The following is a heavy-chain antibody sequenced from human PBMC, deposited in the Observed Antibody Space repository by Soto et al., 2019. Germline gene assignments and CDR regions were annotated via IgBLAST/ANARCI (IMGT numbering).Heavy chain of an antibody. D-gene: IGHD6-6*01. CDR3: AYSSSSGGWFDP. CDR1: GYTFTSYA. CDR2: INAGNGNT. J-gene: IGHJ5*02. V-gene: IGHV1-3*01. Sequence: VSVKVSCKASGYTFTSYAMHWVRQAPGQRLEWMGWINAGNGNTKYSQKFQGRVTITRDTSASTAYMELSSLRSEDTAVYYCAYSSSSGGWFDPWGEGTLVTVSS.